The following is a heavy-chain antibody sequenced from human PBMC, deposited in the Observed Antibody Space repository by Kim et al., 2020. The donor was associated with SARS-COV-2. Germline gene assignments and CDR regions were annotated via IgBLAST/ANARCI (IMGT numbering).Heavy chain of an antibody. CDR1: GFTFNTYE. Sequence: GGSLRLFCVGSGFTFNTYEYNWVRQAPGKGLEWISYISSSGETKDYADSVKGRFTVSRDNTKSSLFLQMDNLRGDDTAVYYCARVVGSRFDPWGQGTLVT. J-gene: IGHJ5*02. V-gene: IGHV3-48*03. D-gene: IGHD2-15*01. CDR3: ARVVGSRFDP. CDR2: ISSSGETK.